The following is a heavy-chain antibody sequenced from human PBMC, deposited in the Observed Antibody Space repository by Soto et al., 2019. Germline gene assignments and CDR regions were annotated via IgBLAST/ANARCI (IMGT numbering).Heavy chain of an antibody. J-gene: IGHJ6*02. CDR3: ASLLGGWYYYGMDV. Sequence: LTCAVYGVSFSGYYCSCIRQPPGKGLEWIWYIYYSGSTYYNPSLKSRVTISVDTSKNQFSLKLSSVTAADTAVYYCASLLGGWYYYGMDVWGQGTTVTVSS. CDR2: IYYSGST. CDR1: GVSFSGYY. D-gene: IGHD3-10*01. V-gene: IGHV4-34*09.